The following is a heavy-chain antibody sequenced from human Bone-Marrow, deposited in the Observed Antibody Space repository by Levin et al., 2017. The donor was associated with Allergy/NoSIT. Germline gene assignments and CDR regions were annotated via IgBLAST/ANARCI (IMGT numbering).Heavy chain of an antibody. J-gene: IGHJ3*02. D-gene: IGHD5-18*01. CDR3: AKAAAIHLWYQRPTVAFDI. V-gene: IGHV4-34*01. Sequence: SSETLSLTCAVYGGSFSGYYWSWIRQPPGKGLEWIGEINQSGSTNYNPSLKSRVTISVDTSKNRFSLKLTSVTAADTAVYYCAKAAAIHLWYQRPTVAFDIWGQGTMVTVSS. CDR2: INQSGST. CDR1: GGSFSGYY.